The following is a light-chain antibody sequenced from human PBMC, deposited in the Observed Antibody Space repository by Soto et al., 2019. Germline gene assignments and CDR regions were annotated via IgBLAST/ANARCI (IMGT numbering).Light chain of an antibody. CDR1: ESVSNN. J-gene: IGKJ2*01. CDR2: HAS. V-gene: IGKV3-11*01. CDR3: QYRGT. Sequence: EIVLTQSPATLSLSPGERATLSCRDSESVSNNLAWYQQKPGQAPRLLIYHASNRATGIPARFSGSGSGTDFTLTISSLEPEDFAIYYCQYRGTFGQGTKLEI.